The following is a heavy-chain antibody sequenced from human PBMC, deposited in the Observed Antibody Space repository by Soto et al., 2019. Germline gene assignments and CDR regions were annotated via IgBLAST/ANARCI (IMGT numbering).Heavy chain of an antibody. J-gene: IGHJ3*02. Sequence: SETLSLTCTVSGGSISSGGYYWSWIRQPPGKGLEWIGGIYYSGSTNYNPSLKSRVTISVDTSKNQFSLKLSSVTAADTAVYYWARQQWLVLNAFDIWGQGTMVTVSS. V-gene: IGHV4-61*08. CDR3: ARQQWLVLNAFDI. CDR1: GGSISSGGYY. D-gene: IGHD6-19*01. CDR2: IYYSGST.